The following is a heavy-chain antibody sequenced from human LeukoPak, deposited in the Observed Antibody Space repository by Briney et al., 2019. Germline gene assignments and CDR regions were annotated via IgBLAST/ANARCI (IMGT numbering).Heavy chain of an antibody. J-gene: IGHJ4*02. Sequence: GGSLRLSCVASGFSLSTHGIHWVRQAPGNGREYVALMWYHGGETNYADSVKGRFTISRDISRNTLYLQMESLRVDDKAVYYCARDGALARFDYWGQGTLVTVS. CDR3: ARDGALARFDY. D-gene: IGHD1-26*01. CDR1: GFSLSTHG. CDR2: MWYHGGET. V-gene: IGHV3-33*01.